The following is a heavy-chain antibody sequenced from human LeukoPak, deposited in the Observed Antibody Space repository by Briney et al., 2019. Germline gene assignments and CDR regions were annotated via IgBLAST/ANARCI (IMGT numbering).Heavy chain of an antibody. CDR2: ISGSGGST. D-gene: IGHD2-15*01. V-gene: IGHV3-23*01. Sequence: GGSLRLSCAASGFTFSTYAMSWVRQAPGKGLEWVSTISGSGGSTYYADSVKGQFTISRDNSKNTLYLQMNSLRAEDTAVYYCAKDWSRGCSDYWGQGTLVTVSS. CDR3: AKDWSRGCSDY. J-gene: IGHJ4*02. CDR1: GFTFSTYA.